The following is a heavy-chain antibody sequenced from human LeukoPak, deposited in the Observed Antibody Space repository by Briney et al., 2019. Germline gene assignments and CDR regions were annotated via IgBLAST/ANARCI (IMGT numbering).Heavy chain of an antibody. CDR3: ATKVPGTSHFSN. V-gene: IGHV3-23*01. CDR1: GFTFNNNA. Sequence: PGGSLRLSCTAPGFTFNNNAMSWVRQAPGKGLEWVSAINGGGDATEYTDSVKGRFTISRDNAKNSLYLDMYSLSAEDTAVYYCATKVPGTSHFSNWGQGTRVTVSS. D-gene: IGHD6-19*01. CDR2: INGGGDAT. J-gene: IGHJ4*02.